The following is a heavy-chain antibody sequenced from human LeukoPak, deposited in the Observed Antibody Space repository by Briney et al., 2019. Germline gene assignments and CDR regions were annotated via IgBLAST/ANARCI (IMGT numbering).Heavy chain of an antibody. CDR2: IYYSGST. D-gene: IGHD6-19*01. Sequence: SETLSLTCTVSGGSISSYYWSWIRQPPGKGLEWIGYIYYSGSTNYNPSLKSRVTISVDTSKNQFSLKLSSVTAADTAVYYCARVAVADTETIDYWGQGTLVTVSS. J-gene: IGHJ4*02. CDR3: ARVAVADTETIDY. CDR1: GGSISSYY. V-gene: IGHV4-59*01.